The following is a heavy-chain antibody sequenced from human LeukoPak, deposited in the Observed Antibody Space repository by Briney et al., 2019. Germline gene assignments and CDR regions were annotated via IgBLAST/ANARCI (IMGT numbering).Heavy chain of an antibody. CDR2: ISFNGSTK. Sequence: GGSLRLSCAASGFTFSSYWMHWVRQAPGKGLEWVSMISFNGSTKDYADSVKGRFTISRDNSKNTLDLQMTSLRTEDTAVYYCARGVVTAYAAFDSWGQGTLVTVSS. J-gene: IGHJ4*02. CDR3: ARGVVTAYAAFDS. CDR1: GFTFSSYW. D-gene: IGHD2-21*02. V-gene: IGHV3-30-3*01.